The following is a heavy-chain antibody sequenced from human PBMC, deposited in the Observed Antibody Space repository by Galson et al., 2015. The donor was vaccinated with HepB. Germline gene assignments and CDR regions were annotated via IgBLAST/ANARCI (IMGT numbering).Heavy chain of an antibody. CDR2: ISAYNGNT. CDR1: GSTFTSYG. Sequence: SVKVSCKASGSTFTSYGISWVRQAPGQGLEWMGWISAYNGNTNYAQKLQGRVTMTTDTSTSTAYMELRSLRSDDTAVYYCARSHPTYYYGSGLDYWGQGTLVTVSS. J-gene: IGHJ4*02. D-gene: IGHD3-10*01. V-gene: IGHV1-18*01. CDR3: ARSHPTYYYGSGLDY.